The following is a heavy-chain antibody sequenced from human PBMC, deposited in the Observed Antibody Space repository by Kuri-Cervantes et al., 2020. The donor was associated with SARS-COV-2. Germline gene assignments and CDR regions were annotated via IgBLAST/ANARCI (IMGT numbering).Heavy chain of an antibody. CDR3: AREGDLTGLFDY. J-gene: IGHJ4*02. D-gene: IGHD3-16*01. CDR2: ISGSSSTI. CDR1: GFTFSSYS. Sequence: ETLSLTCAASGFTFSSYSMNWVRQAPGKGLEWVSYISGSSSTIYYADSVKGRFTISRDNAKNSLYLQMNSLRAEDTAVYYCAREGDLTGLFDYWGQGTLVTVSS. V-gene: IGHV3-48*01.